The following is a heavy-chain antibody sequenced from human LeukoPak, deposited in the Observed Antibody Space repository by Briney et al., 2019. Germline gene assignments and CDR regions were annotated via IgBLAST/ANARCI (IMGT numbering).Heavy chain of an antibody. Sequence: ASVKVSCKASGYTFTSYGISWVRQAPGQGLEWMGIINPSGGTSYAQKLQGRITMTRDTSTSTLYMELSSLRSEDTAVYYCARGGVAGTGLDYWGQGTLVTVSS. D-gene: IGHD6-13*01. CDR1: GYTFTSYG. J-gene: IGHJ4*02. CDR3: ARGGVAGTGLDY. CDR2: INPSGGT. V-gene: IGHV1-46*01.